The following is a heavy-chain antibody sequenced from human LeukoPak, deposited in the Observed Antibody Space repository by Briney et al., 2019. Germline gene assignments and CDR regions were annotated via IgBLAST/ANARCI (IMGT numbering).Heavy chain of an antibody. D-gene: IGHD1-26*01. J-gene: IGHJ4*02. CDR3: AIRYSGSYNDY. CDR1: GYSFTSYW. V-gene: IGHV5-51*01. CDR2: IYPGDSNI. Sequence: GESLKISCKCSGYSFTSYWIAWVRQMPGKGLEWMAYIYPGDSNIRYSPSFQGQVTISVDKSITTAYLQWSSLKASDTAMYYCAIRYSGSYNDYWGQGTLVTVSS.